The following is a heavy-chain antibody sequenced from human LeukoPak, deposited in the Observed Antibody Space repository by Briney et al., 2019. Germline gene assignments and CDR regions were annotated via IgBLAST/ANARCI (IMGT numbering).Heavy chain of an antibody. Sequence: PSQTLSLTCTVSGGSISSGGYYWSWIRQPPGKGLEWIGYIYYSGSTYYNPSLKSRVTISVDTSKNQFSLKLSSVTAADTAVYYCARATASTIVPDYGMDVWGQGTTVTVSS. V-gene: IGHV4-30-4*08. CDR1: GGSISSGGYY. D-gene: IGHD2-21*01. J-gene: IGHJ6*02. CDR2: IYYSGST. CDR3: ARATASTIVPDYGMDV.